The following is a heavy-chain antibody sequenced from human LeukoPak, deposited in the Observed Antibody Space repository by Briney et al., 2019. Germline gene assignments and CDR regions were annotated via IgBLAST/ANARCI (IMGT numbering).Heavy chain of an antibody. J-gene: IGHJ4*02. CDR1: GFTVSSSY. CDR2: IYSGGST. V-gene: IGHV3-66*01. Sequence: GGSLRLSCAASGFTVSSSYMSWVRQAPGKGLEWVSVIYSGGSTYYADSVKGRFTISRDNSKNTLYLQMNSLRAEDTAVYYCARDRGLTGYFDYWGQGTLVTVSS. D-gene: IGHD7-27*01. CDR3: ARDRGLTGYFDY.